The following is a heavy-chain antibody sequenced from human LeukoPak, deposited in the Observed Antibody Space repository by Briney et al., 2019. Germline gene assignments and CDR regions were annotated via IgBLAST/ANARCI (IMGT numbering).Heavy chain of an antibody. CDR2: INYSGST. J-gene: IGHJ4*02. Sequence: SETLSLTCTVSGGSISSYYWSWIRQPPGKGLEWIGEINYSGSTNYNPSLKSRVTISLDTSKNQFSLKLSSVTAADTAVYYCARGGPRRVVPAAIDYWGQGTLVTVSS. CDR3: ARGGPRRVVPAAIDY. V-gene: IGHV4-59*12. CDR1: GGSISSYY. D-gene: IGHD2-2*01.